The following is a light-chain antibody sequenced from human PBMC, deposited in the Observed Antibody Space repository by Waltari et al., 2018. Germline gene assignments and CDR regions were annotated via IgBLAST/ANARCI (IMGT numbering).Light chain of an antibody. CDR3: QQYDRSPFT. Sequence: EIVLTQSPGTLSLSPGERATLSCRASQSVSSSYLTWYQQKPGQAPRLPIYGASGRATGIPDRFSGSGSGTDFTLTISRLEPEDFAVYYCQQYDRSPFTFGPGTKVDIK. CDR2: GAS. CDR1: QSVSSSY. V-gene: IGKV3-20*01. J-gene: IGKJ3*01.